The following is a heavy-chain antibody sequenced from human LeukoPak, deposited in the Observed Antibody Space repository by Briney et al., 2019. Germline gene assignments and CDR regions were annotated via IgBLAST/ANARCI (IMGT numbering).Heavy chain of an antibody. CDR1: GGSISSHY. D-gene: IGHD3-3*01. CDR2: IYYSGST. CDR3: ARDGGLYYDFWSGYFGARGSWFDP. Sequence: SETLSLTCTVSGGSISSHYWSWIRQPPGKGLEWIGYIYYSGSTNYNPSLKSRVTISVDTSKNQFSLKLSSVTAADTAVYYCARDGGLYYDFWSGYFGARGSWFDPWGQGTLDTVSS. J-gene: IGHJ5*02. V-gene: IGHV4-59*11.